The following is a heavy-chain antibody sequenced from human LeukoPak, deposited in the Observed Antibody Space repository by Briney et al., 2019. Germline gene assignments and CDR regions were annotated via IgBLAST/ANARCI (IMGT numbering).Heavy chain of an antibody. V-gene: IGHV1-24*01. D-gene: IGHD3-16*01. CDR1: GYTLTEFS. Sequence: ASVKVSCKVSGYTLTEFSLHWVCQTAGKGLEWMGGFEPEDGERVYAQTFQGRVAMTEDTSTDTAYMEVSSLTSEETAVYYCVTLGGGVPIAIVDYWGQGTLVTVS. CDR3: VTLGGGVPIAIVDY. J-gene: IGHJ4*02. CDR2: FEPEDGER.